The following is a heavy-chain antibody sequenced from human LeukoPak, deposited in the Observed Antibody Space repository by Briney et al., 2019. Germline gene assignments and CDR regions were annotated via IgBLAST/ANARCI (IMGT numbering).Heavy chain of an antibody. J-gene: IGHJ6*03. CDR1: GFTFSNAW. CDR3: TTTYYGSGSGYYYYYMDV. Sequence: PGGSLRLSCAASGFTFSNAWMSWVRQAPGKGLEWVGRIKSKTDGWTTDYAAPVKGRFTISRDDSKNTLYLQMNSLKTEDTAVYYCTTTYYGSGSGYYYYYMDVWGKGTTVTVSS. CDR2: IKSKTDGWTT. D-gene: IGHD3-10*01. V-gene: IGHV3-15*01.